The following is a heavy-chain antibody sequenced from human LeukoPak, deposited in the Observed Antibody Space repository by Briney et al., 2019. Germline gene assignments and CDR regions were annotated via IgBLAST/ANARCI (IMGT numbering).Heavy chain of an antibody. Sequence: QAGGSLRLSCAASGFTFSGYEINWLRQAPGKELEWVAHISGSGVAIHHSDSVKGRFTISRDNAKNALYLQMDSLRVEDAAVYYCVRGGVPGHTVFDYWGQGTLVIVSS. J-gene: IGHJ4*02. CDR1: GFTFSGYE. CDR3: VRGGVPGHTVFDY. CDR2: ISGSGVAI. D-gene: IGHD2-2*02. V-gene: IGHV3-48*03.